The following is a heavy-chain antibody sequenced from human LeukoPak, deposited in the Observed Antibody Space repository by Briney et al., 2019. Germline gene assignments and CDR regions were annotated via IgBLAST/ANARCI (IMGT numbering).Heavy chain of an antibody. CDR1: GFTFSSYD. J-gene: IGHJ4*02. CDR3: ARDKGTSYLSSFDY. D-gene: IGHD6-6*01. Sequence: PGGSLRLSCAASGFTFSSYDMHWVRQTTGSGLEWLSAIGSAGDTYYAGSVKGRFTISRENAKNSLYLQLNSLRAGDTAVYYCARDKGTSYLSSFDYWGQGTLVTVSS. CDR2: IGSAGDT. V-gene: IGHV3-13*01.